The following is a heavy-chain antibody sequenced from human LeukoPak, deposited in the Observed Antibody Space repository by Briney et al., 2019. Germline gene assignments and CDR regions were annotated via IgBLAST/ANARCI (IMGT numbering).Heavy chain of an antibody. D-gene: IGHD5-24*01. Sequence: GGSLRLCSAASEFTFSSYWMHWVRQAPGKGLVWVSRINSDGSSTSYADSVKGRFTISRDNAKNTLYLQMNSLRAEDTAVYYCARGVEMATPKDYFDYWGQGTLVTVSS. CDR3: ARGVEMATPKDYFDY. CDR1: EFTFSSYW. CDR2: INSDGSST. J-gene: IGHJ4*02. V-gene: IGHV3-74*01.